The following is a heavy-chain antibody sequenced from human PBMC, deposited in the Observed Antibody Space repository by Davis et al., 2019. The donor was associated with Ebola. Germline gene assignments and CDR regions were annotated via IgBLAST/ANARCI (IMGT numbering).Heavy chain of an antibody. D-gene: IGHD5-12*01. Sequence: PGGSLRLSCAASGFTFSDYYMSWIRQAPGKGLEWVLYISSSGEITFYADSVKGRFTISRDNAKNSLNLQMHSLTAEDTAVYYCARSRGYSAYVNADYYGMDVWGQGTTVTVSS. CDR2: ISSSGEIT. V-gene: IGHV3-11*01. J-gene: IGHJ6*02. CDR3: ARSRGYSAYVNADYYGMDV. CDR1: GFTFSDYY.